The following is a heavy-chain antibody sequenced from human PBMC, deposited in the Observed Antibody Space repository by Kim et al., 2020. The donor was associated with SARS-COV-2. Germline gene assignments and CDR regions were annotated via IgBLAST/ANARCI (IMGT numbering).Heavy chain of an antibody. V-gene: IGHV3-30*01. CDR3: ARKYSSVY. D-gene: IGHD6-19*01. Sequence: GSNKYYADSVKGRVTISRDNSKNTLYLQMNSLRAEDTAVDYCARKYSSVYWGQGTLVTVSS. J-gene: IGHJ4*02. CDR2: GSNK.